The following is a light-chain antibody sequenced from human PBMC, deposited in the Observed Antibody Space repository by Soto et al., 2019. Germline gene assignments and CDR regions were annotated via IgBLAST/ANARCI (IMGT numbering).Light chain of an antibody. Sequence: QSALTQPPSASGSPGQSVTISCTGTSSDVGGYNYVSWYQQHPGKAPKLMIFEVSKRPSGVPDRSSRPKSGNTASLTVSGLQAEDEADYYCSSYAGSNNLVFGGGTKLTVL. V-gene: IGLV2-8*01. CDR2: EVS. CDR1: SSDVGGYNY. CDR3: SSYAGSNNLV. J-gene: IGLJ2*01.